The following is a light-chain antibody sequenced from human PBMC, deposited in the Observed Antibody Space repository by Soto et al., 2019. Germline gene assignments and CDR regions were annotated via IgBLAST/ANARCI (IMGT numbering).Light chain of an antibody. CDR2: KAS. Sequence: DIQMTQSPSTLSASVGDRVTITCRASQTISNWLAWYQQKPGKAPKLLIYKASTLESGVPSRFSGTGSGTEFTLTISSLQPDDSATYYCHQFGFSHTFCGGTKVEIK. CDR1: QTISNW. J-gene: IGKJ4*01. V-gene: IGKV1-5*03. CDR3: HQFGFSHT.